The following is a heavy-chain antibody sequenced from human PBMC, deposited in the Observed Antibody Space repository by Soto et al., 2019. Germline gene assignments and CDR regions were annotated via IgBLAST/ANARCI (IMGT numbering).Heavy chain of an antibody. D-gene: IGHD3-3*02. J-gene: IGHJ4*02. CDR2: IYPADSDT. CDR1: GYSFTSFW. V-gene: IGHV5-51*01. Sequence: PGESLKISCKGSGYSFTSFWIGWVRQMPGKGLEWMGIIYPADSDTRYSQTFQSQVTISVEKSISTANKQRSRLKASDTAIYYCARSLGVPFYAFDYWGQGTLVTVSS. CDR3: ARSLGVPFYAFDY.